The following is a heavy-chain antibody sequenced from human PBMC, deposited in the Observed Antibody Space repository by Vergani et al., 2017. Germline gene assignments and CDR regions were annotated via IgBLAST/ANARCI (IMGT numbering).Heavy chain of an antibody. J-gene: IGHJ4*02. Sequence: QLLLQESGPGVVKPSETLSLICNVSGGSVSGSGYYWGWDRQSPGKGLEWIGTMYYSGSTYHNPSLKSRVSMSVDTSKNQFSLNVSSVTAADTAVYFCEAGTYYNPWYWGQGILVTVSS. CDR2: MYYSGST. CDR1: GGSVSGSGYY. CDR3: EAGTYYNPWY. D-gene: IGHD3-10*01. V-gene: IGHV4-39*01.